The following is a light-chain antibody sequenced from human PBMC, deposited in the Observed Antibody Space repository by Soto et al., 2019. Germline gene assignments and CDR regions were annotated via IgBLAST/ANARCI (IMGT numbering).Light chain of an antibody. Sequence: DIVVTQSPDSLAVSLGERATINCKSSQNNKNYLAWYQQKAGQPPKLLIDWASTRASGVPDRFSGSGSGTDFTLTISILQAEDVAVYYCQLYYNSWTFGQGTKVEIK. J-gene: IGKJ1*01. CDR2: WAS. V-gene: IGKV4-1*01. CDR1: QNNKNY. CDR3: QLYYNSWT.